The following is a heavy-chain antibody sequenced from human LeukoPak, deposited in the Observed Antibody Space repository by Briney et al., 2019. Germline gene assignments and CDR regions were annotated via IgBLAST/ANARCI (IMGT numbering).Heavy chain of an antibody. Sequence: SQTLSLTCDISGDSVSGNIVAWNWIRQSPSRGLEWLGRTNYRSKWFNDYAVSVRGRITINPDTSKNRFSLQLDSVTPEDTAVYYCARGSSGSFDYWGQGTLVTVSS. CDR2: TNYRSKWFN. D-gene: IGHD6-19*01. J-gene: IGHJ4*02. V-gene: IGHV6-1*01. CDR1: GDSVSGNIVA. CDR3: ARGSSGSFDY.